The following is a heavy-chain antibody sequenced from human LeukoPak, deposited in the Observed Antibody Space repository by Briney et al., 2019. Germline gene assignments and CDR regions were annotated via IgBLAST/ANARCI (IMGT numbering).Heavy chain of an antibody. CDR1: GGSISSYY. D-gene: IGHD3-10*01. J-gene: IGHJ5*02. V-gene: IGHV4-59*12. Sequence: SETLSLTCTVSGGSISSYYWSWIRQPPGKGLEWIGYIYYSGSTNYNPPLKSRVTISVDTSKNQFSLKLSSVTAADTAVYYCARGSAITMVRGVIRRWFDPWGQGTLVTVSS. CDR2: IYYSGST. CDR3: ARGSAITMVRGVIRRWFDP.